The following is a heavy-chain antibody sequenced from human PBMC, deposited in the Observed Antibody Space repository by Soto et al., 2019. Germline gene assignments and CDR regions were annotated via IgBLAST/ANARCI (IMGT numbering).Heavy chain of an antibody. CDR2: IYYSGST. J-gene: IGHJ4*02. D-gene: IGHD2-8*02. CDR3: ARVVAGWRSVLIDY. CDR1: GGSISSGGYN. Sequence: QVQLQESGPGLVKPSQTLSLTCTVSGGSISSGGYNWSWIRQHPGKGLEWIGYIYYSGSTYYNPSLKSRVTISVDTSKNQFSLKLSSVTAADTAVYYCARVVAGWRSVLIDYWGQGTLVTVSS. V-gene: IGHV4-31*03.